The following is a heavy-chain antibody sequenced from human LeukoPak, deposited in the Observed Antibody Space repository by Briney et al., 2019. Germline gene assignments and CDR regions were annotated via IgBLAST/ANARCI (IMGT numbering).Heavy chain of an antibody. CDR3: AKEITAVAGTLDY. J-gene: IGHJ4*02. CDR1: GYTFTSYY. CDR2: INPSGGST. Sequence: ASVKVSCKASGYTFTSYYMHWVRQAPGQGLEWMGVINPSGGSTSYAQKFQGRVTMTRDMSTSTVYMELNSLRAEDTAVYYCAKEITAVAGTLDYWGQGTLVTVSS. V-gene: IGHV1-46*01. D-gene: IGHD6-19*01.